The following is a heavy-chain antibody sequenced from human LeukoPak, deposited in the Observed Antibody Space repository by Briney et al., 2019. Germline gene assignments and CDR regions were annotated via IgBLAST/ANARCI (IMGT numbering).Heavy chain of an antibody. V-gene: IGHV4-39*07. D-gene: IGHD4-17*01. CDR3: ASRRYYFEY. Sequence: SETLSLTCTVSGGSINSSSYYWGWIRQPPGKGLEWIGSINYSGSTYYNPSPKSRVTISVDTSKNQFSLRLSSVTAADTAVYYCASRRYYFEYWGQGTLVTVSS. J-gene: IGHJ4*02. CDR1: GGSINSSSYY. CDR2: INYSGST.